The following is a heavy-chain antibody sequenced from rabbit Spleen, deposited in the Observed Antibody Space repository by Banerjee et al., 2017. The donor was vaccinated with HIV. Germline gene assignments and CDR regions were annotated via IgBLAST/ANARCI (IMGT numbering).Heavy chain of an antibody. V-gene: IGHV1S40*01. CDR2: IEGGSSAFS. J-gene: IGHJ4*01. D-gene: IGHD4-2*01. CDR1: GVSFSSNHY. CDR3: GRSYVGKAITSLNL. Sequence: QSLEESGGDLVKPGASLTLTCTASGVSFSSNHYMCWVRQAPGKGLEWIACIEGGSSAFSYFASWAKGRFTISKTSSTTVTLQMTSLTAADTATYFCGRSYVGKAITSLNLWGQGTLVTVS.